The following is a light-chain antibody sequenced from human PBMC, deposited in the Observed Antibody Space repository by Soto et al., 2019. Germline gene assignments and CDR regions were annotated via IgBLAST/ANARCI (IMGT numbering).Light chain of an antibody. CDR1: SGHSSYA. J-gene: IGLJ2*01. CDR2: VDSDGSH. V-gene: IGLV4-69*01. CDR3: QTWGTGIHVV. Sequence: QLVLTQSPSASASLGASVKLTCTLSSGHSSYAIAWHQQQPEKGPRYLMKVDSDGSHTRGDVIPDRFSGSSSGAERYLTISSLQSEDEADYYCQTWGTGIHVVFGGGTKVTVL.